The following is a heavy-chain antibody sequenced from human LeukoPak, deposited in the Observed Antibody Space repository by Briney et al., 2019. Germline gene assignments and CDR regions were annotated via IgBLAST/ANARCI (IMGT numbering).Heavy chain of an antibody. J-gene: IGHJ4*02. CDR2: VYYSGST. V-gene: IGHV4-59*08. Sequence: KPSETLSLTCTVSGGSIRSYFWSWIRQPPGKGLEWIGYVYYSGSTNYNPSLKSRVTISVDTSKKQFSLKLSSVTAADTTGYYCSRRPGGTHHFVHWGQGTLVTVSS. CDR3: SRRPGGTHHFVH. CDR1: GGSIRSYF.